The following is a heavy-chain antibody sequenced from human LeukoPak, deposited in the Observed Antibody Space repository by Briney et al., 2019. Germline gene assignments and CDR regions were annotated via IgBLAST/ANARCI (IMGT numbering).Heavy chain of an antibody. CDR1: GFTFSTYV. Sequence: GGSLTLAWAPSGFTFSTYVIHWGRHAPGNGIGWGAFIQYDGSNKYYAYSVEGRFTISRDNSKNTLYRQMNTLRSQQRASYYCAKHRRDHRYGWSWRHFDYWGGGPLVTVSS. J-gene: IGHJ4*02. CDR3: AKHRRDHRYGWSWRHFDY. V-gene: IGHV3-30*02. D-gene: IGHD5-18*01. CDR2: IQYDGSNK.